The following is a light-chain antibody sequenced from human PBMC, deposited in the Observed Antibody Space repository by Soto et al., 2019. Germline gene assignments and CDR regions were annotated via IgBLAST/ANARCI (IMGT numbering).Light chain of an antibody. CDR2: YDS. CDR1: NIGSKS. J-gene: IGLJ2*01. Sequence: SYELTQPPSASVAPGKTARITCGGNNIGSKSVHWYQQKPGQAHVLVIYYDSDRPSGIPERFSGSNSGNTATLTISRVEAGDEADYYCQVWDSSSEHVVFGGGTKLTVL. V-gene: IGLV3-21*04. CDR3: QVWDSSSEHVV.